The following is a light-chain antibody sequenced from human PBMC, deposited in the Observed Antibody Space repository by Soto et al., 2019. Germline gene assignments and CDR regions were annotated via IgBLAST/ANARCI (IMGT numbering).Light chain of an antibody. J-gene: IGKJ5*01. V-gene: IGKV3-15*01. CDR1: QSVSDK. CDR3: QLRNDGPPLIT. CDR2: HAS. Sequence: EIVMTQSPATVSVSPGERATLSFRASQSVSDKLAWYQQKPGEQARSLIYHASARATSIPPSLLGSGSCTDVTPITISLVDEDFSVFYCQLRNDGPPLITFSQGTRLEI.